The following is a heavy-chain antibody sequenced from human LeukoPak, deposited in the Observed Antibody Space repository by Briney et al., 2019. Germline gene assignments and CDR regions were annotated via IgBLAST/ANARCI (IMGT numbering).Heavy chain of an antibody. CDR3: ARGYGDYDSVYFDY. Sequence: GGSLRLSCAASGFTFSSYGMHWVRQAPGKGLEWVAVIWYDGSNKYHADSVKGRFTISRDNSKNTLYLQMNSLRAEDTTVYYCARGYGDYDSVYFDYWGQGTLVTVSS. V-gene: IGHV3-33*01. CDR2: IWYDGSNK. J-gene: IGHJ4*02. D-gene: IGHD4-17*01. CDR1: GFTFSSYG.